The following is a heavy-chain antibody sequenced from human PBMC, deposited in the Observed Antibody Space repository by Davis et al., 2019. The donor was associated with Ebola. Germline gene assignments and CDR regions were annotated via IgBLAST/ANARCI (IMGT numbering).Heavy chain of an antibody. Sequence: ASVKVSCKASGYTFTSYGISWVRQAPGQGLEWMGWINPNSGGTNYAQKFQGRVTMTRDTSISTAYMELSRLRSDDTAVYYCARGGTYCGGDCYCDYWGQGTLVTVSS. CDR2: INPNSGGT. D-gene: IGHD2-21*02. CDR3: ARGGTYCGGDCYCDY. CDR1: GYTFTSYG. J-gene: IGHJ4*02. V-gene: IGHV1-2*02.